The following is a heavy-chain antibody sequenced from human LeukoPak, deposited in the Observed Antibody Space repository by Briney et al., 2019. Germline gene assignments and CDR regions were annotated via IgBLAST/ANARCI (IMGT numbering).Heavy chain of an antibody. CDR1: GYTFTGYY. J-gene: IGHJ5*02. CDR3: ARVPFSIAARGNWFDP. Sequence: ASVKVSCKASGYTFTGYYMHWVRQAPGQGLEWMGWINPNSGGTNYAQKSQGRVTMTRDTSISTAYMELSRLRSDDTAVYYCARVPFSIAARGNWFDPWGQGTLVTVSS. CDR2: INPNSGGT. V-gene: IGHV1-2*02. D-gene: IGHD6-6*01.